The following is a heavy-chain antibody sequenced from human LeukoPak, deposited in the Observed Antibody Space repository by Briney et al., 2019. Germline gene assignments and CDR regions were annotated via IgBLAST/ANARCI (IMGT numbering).Heavy chain of an antibody. CDR3: ASVRGYSGYTLDY. Sequence: ASVKVSCKASGYTFTSYDINWVRQATGQGLEWMGWMNPNSGNTGYAQKFQGRVTMTRNTSISTAYMELSSLRSEDTAVYYCASVRGYSGYTLDYWGQGTLVTVSS. CDR1: GYTFTSYD. V-gene: IGHV1-8*01. D-gene: IGHD5-12*01. J-gene: IGHJ4*02. CDR2: MNPNSGNT.